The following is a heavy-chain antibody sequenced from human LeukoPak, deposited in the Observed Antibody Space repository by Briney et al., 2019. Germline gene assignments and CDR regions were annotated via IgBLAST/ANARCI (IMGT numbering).Heavy chain of an antibody. CDR2: IYYSGST. J-gene: IGHJ3*02. V-gene: IGHV4-59*01. CDR3: ALGSCSSTSCYHAFDI. D-gene: IGHD2-2*01. CDR1: GGSISSYY. Sequence: KTSETLSLTCTVSGGSISSYYWSWIRQPPGKGLEWIGYIYYSGSTNYNPSLKSRVTISVDTSKNQFSLKLSSVTAADTAVYYCALGSCSSTSCYHAFDIWGQGTMVTVSS.